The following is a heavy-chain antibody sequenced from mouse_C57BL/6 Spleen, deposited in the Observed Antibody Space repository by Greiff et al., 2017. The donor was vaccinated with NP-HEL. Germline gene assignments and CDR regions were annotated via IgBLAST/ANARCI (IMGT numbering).Heavy chain of an antibody. D-gene: IGHD1-1*01. V-gene: IGHV1-81*01. CDR1: GYTFTSYG. CDR3: ARRTTVVAPGYFDY. Sequence: VQLQQSGAELARPGASVKLSCKASGYTFTSYGISWVKQRTGQGLEWIGEIYPRSGNTYYNEKFKGKATLTADKSSSTAYMELRSLTSEDSAVYFCARRTTVVAPGYFDYWGQGTTLTVSS. CDR2: IYPRSGNT. J-gene: IGHJ2*01.